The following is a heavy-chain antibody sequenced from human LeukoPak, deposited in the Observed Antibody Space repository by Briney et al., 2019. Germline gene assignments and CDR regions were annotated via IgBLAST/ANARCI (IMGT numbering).Heavy chain of an antibody. J-gene: IGHJ6*02. CDR2: ISYDGSNK. CDR1: GFTFSRYA. CDR3: ARDSTIFGVVSGMDV. V-gene: IGHV3-30-3*01. Sequence: GGSLRLSCAASGFTFSRYAMHWVRQAPGKGLEWVAVISYDGSNKYYADSVKGRFTISRDNSKNTLYLQMNSLRAEDTAVYYCARDSTIFGVVSGMDVWGQGTTVTVSS. D-gene: IGHD3-3*01.